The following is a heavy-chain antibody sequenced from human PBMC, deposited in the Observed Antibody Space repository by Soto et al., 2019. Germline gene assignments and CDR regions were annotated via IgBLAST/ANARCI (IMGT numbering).Heavy chain of an antibody. V-gene: IGHV4-59*08. J-gene: IGHJ6*03. CDR2: IYYSGST. CDR1: GGSISSYY. CDR3: ARQNGYSYGFKFYYYMDV. Sequence: SETLSLTCTVSGGSISSYYWSWIRQPPGKGLEWIGYIYYSGSTNYNPSLKSRVTISVDTSKNQFSLKLSSVTAADTAVYYCARQNGYSYGFKFYYYMDVWGKGTTVTVSS. D-gene: IGHD5-18*01.